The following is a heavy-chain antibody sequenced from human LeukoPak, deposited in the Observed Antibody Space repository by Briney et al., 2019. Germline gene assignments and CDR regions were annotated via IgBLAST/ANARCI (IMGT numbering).Heavy chain of an antibody. V-gene: IGHV1-3*01. Sequence: ASVKVSCEASGYTFTSYAMHWVRQAPGQRLEWMGWINAGNGNTKYSQKFQGRVTITRDTSASTAYMELSSLRSEDTAVYYCARGRIAAAGGGLGYWGQGTLVTVSS. CDR1: GYTFTSYA. CDR3: ARGRIAAAGGGLGY. CDR2: INAGNGNT. D-gene: IGHD6-13*01. J-gene: IGHJ4*02.